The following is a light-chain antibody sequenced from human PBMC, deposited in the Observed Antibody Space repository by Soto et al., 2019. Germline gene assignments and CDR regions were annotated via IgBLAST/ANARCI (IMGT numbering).Light chain of an antibody. CDR3: QQYGSSPLFT. J-gene: IGKJ3*01. CDR2: RAS. CDR1: QSVSSSY. V-gene: IGKV3-20*01. Sequence: EIVLTQSPGTLSLSPGERATLSCRASQSVSSSYLAWYQQKPGQAPRLLIYRASSMATGIPDRFSGSGSGTDVTLTISRLEPEDFAVYYCQQYGSSPLFTFGPGTKVHIK.